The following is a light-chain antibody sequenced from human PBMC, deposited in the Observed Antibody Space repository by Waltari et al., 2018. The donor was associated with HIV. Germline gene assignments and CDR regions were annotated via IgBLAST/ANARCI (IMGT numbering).Light chain of an antibody. CDR3: LQFHNWPRT. Sequence: EIVMTQSPATLSVSPGERVSLSCRASQSVSSNLVWYQQKPGQAPRVLIYGASTRAADIPARFSGSGAGTEFTLTISSLQSEDFAVYYCLQFHNWPRTFGQGTKVEIK. J-gene: IGKJ1*01. V-gene: IGKV3-15*01. CDR1: QSVSSN. CDR2: GAS.